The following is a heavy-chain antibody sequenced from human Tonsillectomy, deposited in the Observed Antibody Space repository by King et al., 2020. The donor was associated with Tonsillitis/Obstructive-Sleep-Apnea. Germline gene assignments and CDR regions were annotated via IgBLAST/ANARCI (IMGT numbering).Heavy chain of an antibody. CDR1: GFRFDDYA. J-gene: IGHJ4*02. V-gene: IGHV3-9*01. D-gene: IGHD3-10*01. Sequence: DVQLVESGGGWVQPGRSLRLSCAASGFRFDDYAMHWVRQAPGKGLEWVSGITWNSDATGYADSVEGRFTISRDNARNSLYLQMDSLRNEDTALYYCAKDISPRGAGGLYYFDYWGQGAPVTVSS. CDR3: AKDISPRGAGGLYYFDY. CDR2: ITWNSDAT.